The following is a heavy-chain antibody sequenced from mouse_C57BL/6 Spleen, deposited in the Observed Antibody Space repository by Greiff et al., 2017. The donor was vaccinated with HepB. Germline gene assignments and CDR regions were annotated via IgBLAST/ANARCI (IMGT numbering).Heavy chain of an antibody. J-gene: IGHJ2*01. CDR3: ARDHDGYFDY. CDR1: GFTFSSYA. Sequence: EVQLQESGGGLVKPGGSLKLSCAASGFTFSSYAMSWVRQTPEKRLEWVATISDGGSYTYYPDNVKGRFTISRDNAKNNLYLQMSHLKSEDTAMYYCARDHDGYFDYWGQGTTLTVSS. V-gene: IGHV5-4*01. D-gene: IGHD2-3*01. CDR2: ISDGGSYT.